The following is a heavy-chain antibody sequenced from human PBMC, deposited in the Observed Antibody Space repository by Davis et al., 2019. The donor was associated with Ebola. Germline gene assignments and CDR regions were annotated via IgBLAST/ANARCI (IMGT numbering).Heavy chain of an antibody. CDR2: ISSSSSCI. J-gene: IGHJ3*02. D-gene: IGHD6-13*01. Sequence: PGGSLRLSCAASGFTFSSYSMNWVRQAPGKGLEWVSSISSSSSCIYYADSVKGRFTISRDNAKNSLYLQMNSLRAEDTAVYYCARVGYSSSWYGGGAFDIWGQGTMVTVSS. V-gene: IGHV3-21*01. CDR3: ARVGYSSSWYGGGAFDI. CDR1: GFTFSSYS.